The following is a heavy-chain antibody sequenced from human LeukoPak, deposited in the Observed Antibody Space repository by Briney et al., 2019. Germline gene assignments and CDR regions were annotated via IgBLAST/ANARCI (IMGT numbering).Heavy chain of an antibody. CDR3: AKGVCSSTSCFYNY. Sequence: PGGPLRLSCAASGFTFDDYAMHWVRQAPGKGLEWVSGISWNSGSIGYADSVKGRFTISRDNAKNSLYLQMNSLRAEDMALYYCAKGVCSSTSCFYNYWGQGTLVTVSS. D-gene: IGHD2-2*01. CDR2: ISWNSGSI. J-gene: IGHJ4*02. CDR1: GFTFDDYA. V-gene: IGHV3-9*03.